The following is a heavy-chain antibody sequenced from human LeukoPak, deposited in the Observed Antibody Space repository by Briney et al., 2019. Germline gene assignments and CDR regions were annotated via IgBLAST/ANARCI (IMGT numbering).Heavy chain of an antibody. CDR2: MKEDGGEI. D-gene: IGHD3-22*01. J-gene: IGHJ1*01. CDR3: ARDVIVGGEYFQH. V-gene: IGHV3-7*01. Sequence: GGSLRLSCAGSGFPFSNYWMAWVRQAPGKGLEWVANMKEDGGEINYVDSVKGRFTISRDNSKNTLYLQMNSLRAEDTAVYYCARDVIVGGEYFQHWGQGTLVTVSS. CDR1: GFPFSNYW.